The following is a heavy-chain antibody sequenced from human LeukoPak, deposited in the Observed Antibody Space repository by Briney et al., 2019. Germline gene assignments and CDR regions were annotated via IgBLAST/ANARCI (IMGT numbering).Heavy chain of an antibody. CDR1: GDSISRSTYY. D-gene: IGHD6-25*01. V-gene: IGHV4-39*02. Sequence: SETLSLTCTVSGDSISRSTYYWAWIRQPPGKGLEWIGSVYYGRSPYLNPSLESRATISVDTSKNHFSLKMSSVTAADTAVYYCARSSGTGTFSYWGQGTLVTVSS. CDR2: VYYGRSP. CDR3: ARSSGTGTFSY. J-gene: IGHJ4*02.